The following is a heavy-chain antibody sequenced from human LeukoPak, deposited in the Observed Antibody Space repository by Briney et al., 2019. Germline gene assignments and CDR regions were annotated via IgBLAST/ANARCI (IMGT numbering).Heavy chain of an antibody. CDR1: GGTFSSYD. D-gene: IGHD5-18*01. V-gene: IGHV1-69*01. Sequence: ASVKVSCKASGGTFSSYDISWVRQAPGQGLEWMGGIIPIFGTANYAQKFQGRVTITADESTSTAYMELSSLRSEDTAVYYCARGYSYVPDYWGQGTLVTVSS. J-gene: IGHJ4*02. CDR2: IIPIFGTA. CDR3: ARGYSYVPDY.